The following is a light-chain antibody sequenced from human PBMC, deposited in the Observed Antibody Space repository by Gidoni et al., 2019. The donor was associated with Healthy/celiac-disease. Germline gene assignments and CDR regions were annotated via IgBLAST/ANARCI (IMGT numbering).Light chain of an antibody. CDR1: QSVSSN. J-gene: IGKJ4*01. V-gene: IGKV3-15*01. CDR2: GAS. CDR3: QQYNNWPVIT. Sequence: EIVMTQSPATLSVSPGDRATRSCRASQSVSSNLAWYQQKPGQAPRLLIYGASTRATGIPARCSGRGSGTEFTLTISSMQYEDFAVYYCQQYNNWPVITFGGGTKVEIK.